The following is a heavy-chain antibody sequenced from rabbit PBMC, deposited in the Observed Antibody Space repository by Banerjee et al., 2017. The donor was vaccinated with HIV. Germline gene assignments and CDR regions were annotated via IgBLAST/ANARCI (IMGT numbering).Heavy chain of an antibody. CDR2: IVTGSSGNT. J-gene: IGHJ6*01. D-gene: IGHD6-1*01. CDR3: ARSDGYAGYGYGPLDL. Sequence: QEQLEESGGDLVKPEGSLTLTCTASGFSFSSSHWICWVRQAPGKGLEWIACIVTGSSGNTYYASWAKGRFTISKTSSTTVTLQMTSLTAADTATYLCARSDGYAGYGYGPLDLWGPGTLVTVS. CDR1: GFSFSSSHW. V-gene: IGHV1S45*01.